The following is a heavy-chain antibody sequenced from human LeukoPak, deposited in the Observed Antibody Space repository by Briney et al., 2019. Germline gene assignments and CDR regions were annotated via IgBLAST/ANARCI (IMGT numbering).Heavy chain of an antibody. Sequence: PSETLSLTCTVSGGSISSFYWSWIRQPPGKGLEWIGYIYYSGSTNYNPSLKSRVTISVDTSKNQFSLKLSSVTAADTAVYYCARNGRYCSGGTCWYYYYMDVWGKGTTVTVSS. V-gene: IGHV4-59*01. J-gene: IGHJ6*03. D-gene: IGHD2-15*01. CDR1: GGSISSFY. CDR2: IYYSGST. CDR3: ARNGRYCSGGTCWYYYYMDV.